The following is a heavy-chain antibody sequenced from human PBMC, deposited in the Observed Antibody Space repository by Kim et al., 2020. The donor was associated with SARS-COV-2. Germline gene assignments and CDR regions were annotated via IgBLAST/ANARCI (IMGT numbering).Heavy chain of an antibody. J-gene: IGHJ4*02. CDR2: INPNSGGT. CDR3: ATGFYYGDYLDY. CDR1: GYTFTGYY. V-gene: IGHV1-2*06. D-gene: IGHD4-17*01. Sequence: ASVKVSCKASGYTFTGYYMHWVRQAPGQGLEWMGRINPNSGGTNYAQKFQGRVTMTRDTSISTAYMELSRLRSDDTAVYYCATGFYYGDYLDYWGQGTLVTVSS.